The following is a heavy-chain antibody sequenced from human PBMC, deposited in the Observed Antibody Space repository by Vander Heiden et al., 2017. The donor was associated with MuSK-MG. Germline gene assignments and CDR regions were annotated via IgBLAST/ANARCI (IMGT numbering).Heavy chain of an antibody. CDR1: GFTFSSYA. D-gene: IGHD3-3*01. Sequence: QVQLVESGGGVVQPGRSLSLSCAASGFTFSSYAMHWVRQAPGKGLEGVAVLSYDGSNKYYADAGKGRFTISRDNSKNTLYGQMKRMRAEETAVYYYSKEATSVGESPTDYWSQVTMITVCS. J-gene: IGHJ4*02. V-gene: IGHV3-30*01. CDR3: SKEATSVGESPTDY. CDR2: LSYDGSNK.